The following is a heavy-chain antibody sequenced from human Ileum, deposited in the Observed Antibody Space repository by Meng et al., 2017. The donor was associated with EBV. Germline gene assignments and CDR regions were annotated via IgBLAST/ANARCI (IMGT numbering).Heavy chain of an antibody. CDR3: ARGNKVSDRGFDY. J-gene: IGHJ4*02. Sequence: HVPLQQWAAGLLKPSETLSLTCAVYGGSFSGYYWSWIRQPPGKGLEWIGEINHSGSTNYNPSLKSRVTISVDTSKNQFSLKLSSVTAADTAVYYCARGNKVSDRGFDYWGQGTLVTVFS. CDR2: INHSGST. V-gene: IGHV4-34*01. CDR1: GGSFSGYY. D-gene: IGHD3-10*01.